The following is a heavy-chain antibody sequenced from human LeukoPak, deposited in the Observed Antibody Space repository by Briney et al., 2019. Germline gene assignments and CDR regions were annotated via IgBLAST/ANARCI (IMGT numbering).Heavy chain of an antibody. V-gene: IGHV4-59*01. CDR1: GGSISSYY. CDR3: ARDLKVAGDYYYYYMDV. Sequence: KTSETLSLTCTVSGGSISSYYWSWIRQPPGKGLEWIGYIYYSGSTNYNPSLKSRVTISVDTSKNQFSLKLSSVTAADTAVYYCARDLKVAGDYYYYYMDVWGKGTTVTISS. J-gene: IGHJ6*03. CDR2: IYYSGST. D-gene: IGHD6-19*01.